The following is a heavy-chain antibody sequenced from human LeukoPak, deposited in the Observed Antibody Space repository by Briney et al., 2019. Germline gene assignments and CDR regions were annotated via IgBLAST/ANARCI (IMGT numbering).Heavy chain of an antibody. CDR1: GGSISSGGYS. Sequence: SETLSLTCAVSGGSISSGGYSWSWIRQPPGKGLEWIGYIYYSGSTNYNPSLKSRVTISVDTSKNQFSLKLSSVTAADTAVYYCARDRPGYLGYYYYGMDVWGQGTTVTVSS. CDR2: IYYSGST. CDR3: ARDRPGYLGYYYYGMDV. J-gene: IGHJ6*02. V-gene: IGHV4-61*08. D-gene: IGHD5-18*01.